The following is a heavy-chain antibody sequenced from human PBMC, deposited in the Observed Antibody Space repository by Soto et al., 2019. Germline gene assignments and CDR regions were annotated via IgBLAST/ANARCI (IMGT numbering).Heavy chain of an antibody. Sequence: PGGSLRLSCAASGFTFSDYYMSWIRQAPGRGLEWVSYISSSGSTIYYADSVKGRFTISRDNAKNSLYLQMNSLRAEDTAVYYRARGYCSSTSCRAKYYYYYYMDVWGKGTTVTVSS. V-gene: IGHV3-11*01. CDR3: ARGYCSSTSCRAKYYYYYYMDV. D-gene: IGHD2-2*01. J-gene: IGHJ6*03. CDR2: ISSSGSTI. CDR1: GFTFSDYY.